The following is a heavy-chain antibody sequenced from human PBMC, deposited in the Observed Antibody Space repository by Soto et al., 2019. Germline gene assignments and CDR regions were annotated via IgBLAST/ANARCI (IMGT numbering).Heavy chain of an antibody. Sequence: QVQLVQSGAEVKKPGSSVKVSCKASGGTFSSYAISWVRQAPGQGLEWMGGIIPIFGTANYAQKFQGRVTITADESTSTAYMELSSLRSEDTAVYYCASCRYYYGSGRYNWFDPCGQGTLVTVSS. CDR2: IIPIFGTA. CDR3: ASCRYYYGSGRYNWFDP. D-gene: IGHD3-10*01. V-gene: IGHV1-69*01. CDR1: GGTFSSYA. J-gene: IGHJ5*02.